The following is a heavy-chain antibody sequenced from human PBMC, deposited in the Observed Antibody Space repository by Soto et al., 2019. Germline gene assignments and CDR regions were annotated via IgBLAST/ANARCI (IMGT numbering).Heavy chain of an antibody. D-gene: IGHD3-10*01. CDR2: IIPILGRP. J-gene: IGHJ4*02. V-gene: IGHV1-69*13. Sequence: SXKVSFKASGGTXIRNAIGLVRQAPGQGLEWMGGIIPILGRPNYAQKFQGRVTITADYYTSTAYMEMSSLTSVDTAVYYCASVVYGELYFDSWGQGTLGTVSS. CDR1: GGTXIRNA. CDR3: ASVVYGELYFDS.